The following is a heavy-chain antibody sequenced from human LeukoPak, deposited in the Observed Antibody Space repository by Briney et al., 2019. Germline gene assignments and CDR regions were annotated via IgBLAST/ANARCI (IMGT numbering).Heavy chain of an antibody. J-gene: IGHJ4*02. CDR1: GFTFDDYG. D-gene: IGHD3-10*01. Sequence: PGGSLRLSCAASGFTFDDYGMSWVRQAPGKGLEWVSGINWNGGSTGYADSVKGRFTISRDNAKNSLYLQMNSLRAEDTALYSCARGDYYGSGNSGGDYWGQGTLVTVSS. CDR3: ARGDYYGSGNSGGDY. CDR2: INWNGGST. V-gene: IGHV3-20*04.